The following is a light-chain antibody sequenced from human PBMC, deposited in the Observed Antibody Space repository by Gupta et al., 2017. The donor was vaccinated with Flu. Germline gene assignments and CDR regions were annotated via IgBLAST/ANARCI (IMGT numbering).Light chain of an antibody. CDR3: RQRYNYPLI. J-gene: IGKJ4*01. CDR2: AAS. V-gene: IGKV1-9*01. Sequence: PSFLSASVGDRVTITCRASQGISNYLAWYQKKPGKAPKLLIYAASTLQGEVPSRFSGSGSGTEFILTITSLQPEDFTTYSCRQRYNYPLIFGGGTKVEIK. CDR1: QGISNY.